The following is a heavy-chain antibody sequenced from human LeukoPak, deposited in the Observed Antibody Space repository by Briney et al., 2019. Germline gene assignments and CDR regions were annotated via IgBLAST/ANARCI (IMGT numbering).Heavy chain of an antibody. Sequence: GGSPRLSCAASGFTFSTYNMNWVRQAPGKGLEWVSSISSSSSYIYYADSVKGRFTISRDNAKNSLYLQMNSLRAEDTAVYYCARLPPQWLPNRDAFDIWGQGTMVTVSS. CDR1: GFTFSTYN. CDR3: ARLPPQWLPNRDAFDI. D-gene: IGHD6-19*01. CDR2: ISSSSSYI. V-gene: IGHV3-21*01. J-gene: IGHJ3*02.